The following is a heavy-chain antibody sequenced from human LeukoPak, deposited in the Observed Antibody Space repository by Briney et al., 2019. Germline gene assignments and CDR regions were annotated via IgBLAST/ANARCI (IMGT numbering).Heavy chain of an antibody. CDR1: GFTSRTSS. Sequence: GGSLRLSCAASGFTSRTSSMSGVRQAPGMGLEWVSSITSSGNYIYYADSVKGRFTISRDNAKNSLYLQMNSLRAEDTAVYYCARDGDGYNLDYWGQGILVTVSP. J-gene: IGHJ4*02. D-gene: IGHD5-24*01. V-gene: IGHV3-21*01. CDR2: ITSSGNYI. CDR3: ARDGDGYNLDY.